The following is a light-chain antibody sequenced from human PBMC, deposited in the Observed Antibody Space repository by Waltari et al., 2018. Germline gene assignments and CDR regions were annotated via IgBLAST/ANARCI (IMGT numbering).Light chain of an antibody. CDR3: QQFGTSPLT. J-gene: IGKJ4*01. CDR2: DAS. Sequence: DIVLTQSPATLSLSPGERATLSCGASQSVRSNYLAWYQQKPGLAPRLLIYDASSRATDIPDRFSGSGSGTDFTLTISRLEPEDFAVYYCQQFGTSPLTFGGGTKVEIK. CDR1: QSVRSNY. V-gene: IGKV3D-20*01.